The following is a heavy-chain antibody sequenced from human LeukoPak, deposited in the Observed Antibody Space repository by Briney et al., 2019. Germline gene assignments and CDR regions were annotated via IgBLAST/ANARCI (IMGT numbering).Heavy chain of an antibody. V-gene: IGHV4-59*02. J-gene: IGHJ5*02. CDR1: GGSVNSSY. D-gene: IGHD5-12*01. CDR2: ISNSGST. CDR3: ARHARGYSFGAWFDP. Sequence: KPSETPSLTCTVSGGSVNSSYWSWVRKPPAKGLEWIGFISNSGSTNYSPFFTRRLTISVDTSKNQVSLRLTSVTAADTAVYYCARHARGYSFGAWFDPWGQGVLVTVSS.